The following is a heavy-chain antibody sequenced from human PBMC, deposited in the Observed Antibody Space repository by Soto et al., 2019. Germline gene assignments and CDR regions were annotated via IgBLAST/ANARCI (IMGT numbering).Heavy chain of an antibody. CDR1: GYMFTSYD. CDR3: AKDFGGLYNWFDP. V-gene: IGHV1-8*01. D-gene: IGHD3-16*01. CDR2: MNPNNGKT. Sequence: ASVKVSWKASGYMFTSYDINCVRQAAGQGLEWLGRMNPNNGKTDYAQKFQGRLTMTRDTSISTVYMELSSLTSEDTAVYYCAKDFGGLYNWFDPWGQGTLVTVSS. J-gene: IGHJ5*02.